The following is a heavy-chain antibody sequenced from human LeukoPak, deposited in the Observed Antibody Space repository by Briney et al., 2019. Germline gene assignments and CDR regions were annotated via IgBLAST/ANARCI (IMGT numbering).Heavy chain of an antibody. J-gene: IGHJ5*02. D-gene: IGHD6-19*01. Sequence: GASVKVSCKASGYTFTCYYMHWVRQAPGRGLEWMGWINPNSGGKNYAQKFQGRVTMTRDTSISTAYMELSRLRSDDTAVYYCARERGSSGWMVRWFDPWGQGTLVTVSS. CDR2: INPNSGGK. V-gene: IGHV1-2*02. CDR1: GYTFTCYY. CDR3: ARERGSSGWMVRWFDP.